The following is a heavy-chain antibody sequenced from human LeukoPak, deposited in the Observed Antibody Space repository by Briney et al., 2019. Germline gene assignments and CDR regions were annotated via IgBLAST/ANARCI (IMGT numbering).Heavy chain of an antibody. V-gene: IGHV4-59*12. CDR1: GGSISSYY. J-gene: IGHJ6*02. D-gene: IGHD3-9*01. CDR2: IYYSGST. CDR3: AREVEDFDWSYGMDV. Sequence: PSETLSLTCTVSGGSISSYYWSWIRQPPGKGLEWIGYIYYSGSTNYNPSLKSRVTISVDTSKNQFSLKLSSVTAADTAVYYCAREVEDFDWSYGMDVWGQGTTVTVSS.